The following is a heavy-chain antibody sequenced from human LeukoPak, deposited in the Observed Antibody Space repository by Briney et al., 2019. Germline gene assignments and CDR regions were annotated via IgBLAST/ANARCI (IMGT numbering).Heavy chain of an antibody. CDR2: IYYSGST. CDR1: GGSISSSSYY. J-gene: IGHJ4*02. CDR3: ARGRRALFVTAIHRHYFDY. Sequence: PSETLSLTCTVSGGSISSSSYYWGWIRQPPGKGLEWIGSIYYSGSTYYNPSLKSRVTISVDTSKNQFSLKLSSVTAADTAVYYCARGRRALFVTAIHRHYFDYWGQGTLVTVSS. D-gene: IGHD2-21*02. V-gene: IGHV4-39*01.